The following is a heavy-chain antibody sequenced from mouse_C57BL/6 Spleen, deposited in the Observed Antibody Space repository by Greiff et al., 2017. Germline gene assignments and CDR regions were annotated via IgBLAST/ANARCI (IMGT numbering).Heavy chain of an antibody. CDR2: IWSDGST. J-gene: IGHJ4*01. V-gene: IGHV2-6-1*01. CDR1: GFSLTSYG. D-gene: IGHD1-1*01. CDR3: ARHPIYYGSSFYAMDY. Sequence: QVQLKESGPGLVAPSQSLSITCTVSGFSLTSYGVHWVRQPPGKGLEWLVVIWSDGSTTYNSALKSRLTISKDNSKSQVFLKMNSLQTDDTAMYYCARHPIYYGSSFYAMDYWGQGTSVTVSS.